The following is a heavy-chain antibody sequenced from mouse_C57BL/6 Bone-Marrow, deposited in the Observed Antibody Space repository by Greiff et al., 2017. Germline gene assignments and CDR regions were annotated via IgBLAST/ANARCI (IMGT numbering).Heavy chain of an antibody. Sequence: EVQVVESGGDLVKPGGSLKLSCAASGFTFSSYGMSWVRQTPDKRLEWVATISSGGGYTYYPDSVKGRFTISRDNAKNTLYLQMSSLMSEDTAMYYCARQSRDYDSPYFDYWGQGTTLTVSS. CDR1: GFTFSSYG. CDR3: ARQSRDYDSPYFDY. V-gene: IGHV5-6*01. D-gene: IGHD1-1*01. J-gene: IGHJ2*01. CDR2: ISSGGGYT.